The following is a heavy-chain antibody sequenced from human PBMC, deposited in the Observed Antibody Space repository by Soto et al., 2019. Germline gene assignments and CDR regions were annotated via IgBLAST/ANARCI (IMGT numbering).Heavy chain of an antibody. CDR2: IKQDGSET. CDR3: ATNTVTKVDDY. Sequence: EVQLVESGGCFVQPGGSLRLSCTASGFTFSNFWMNWVRQAPGRGLEWVANIKQDGSETYYVDSVKGRFVISRDNAKNSLSLQMNSLTAEDTAVYYCATNTVTKVDDYWGQGTLVTVSS. D-gene: IGHD4-17*01. J-gene: IGHJ4*02. CDR1: GFTFSNFW. V-gene: IGHV3-7*03.